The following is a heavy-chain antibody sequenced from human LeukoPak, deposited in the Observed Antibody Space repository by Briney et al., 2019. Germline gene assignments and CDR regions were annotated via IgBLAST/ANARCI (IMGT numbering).Heavy chain of an antibody. Sequence: SETLSLTCAVYGGSFSGYYWSWIRQPPGKGLEWIGEINHSGSTNYNPSLKSRVTISVDTSKNQFSLKLSSVTAADTAVYYCARGHFYVWGSYRYFNETGYFDYWGQGTLVTVSS. J-gene: IGHJ4*02. CDR3: ARGHFYVWGSYRYFNETGYFDY. CDR2: INHSGST. D-gene: IGHD3-16*02. V-gene: IGHV4-34*01. CDR1: GGSFSGYY.